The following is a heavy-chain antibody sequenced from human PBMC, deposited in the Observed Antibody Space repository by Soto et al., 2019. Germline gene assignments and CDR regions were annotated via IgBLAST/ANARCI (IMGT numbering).Heavy chain of an antibody. Sequence: SETLSLTCAVSGGSISSGGYSWSWIRQPPGKGLEWIGYIYHSGSTYYNPSLKSRVTISVDRSKNQFSLKLSSVTAADTAVYYCARSGYSYDELDYWGQGTLVTRLL. J-gene: IGHJ4*02. V-gene: IGHV4-30-2*01. D-gene: IGHD5-18*01. CDR1: GGSISSGGYS. CDR3: ARSGYSYDELDY. CDR2: IYHSGST.